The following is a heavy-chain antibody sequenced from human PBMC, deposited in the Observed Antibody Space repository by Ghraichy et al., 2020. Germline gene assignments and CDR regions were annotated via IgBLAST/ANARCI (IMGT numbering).Heavy chain of an antibody. CDR2: IYYSGST. CDR1: GGSISSYY. V-gene: IGHV4-59*08. J-gene: IGHJ4*02. Sequence: SETLSLTCTVSGGSISSYYWSWIRQPPGKGLEWIGYIYYSGSTNYNPSLKSRVTISVDTSKNQFSLKLSSVTAADTAVYYCARLLRSGSGSPYPAPIYYFDYWGQGTLVTVSS. D-gene: IGHD3-10*01. CDR3: ARLLRSGSGSPYPAPIYYFDY.